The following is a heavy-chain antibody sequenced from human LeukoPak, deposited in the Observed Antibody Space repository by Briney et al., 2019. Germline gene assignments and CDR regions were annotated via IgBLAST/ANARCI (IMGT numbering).Heavy chain of an antibody. Sequence: ASVKVSCKASGYTFTSYYMHWVRQAPGQGLEWMGIINPSGGSTSYAQKFQGRVTITADKSTSTAYMELSSLRSEDTAVYYCARTVSSGRAAVFDPWGQGTLVTVSS. CDR3: ARTVSSGRAAVFDP. CDR2: INPSGGST. V-gene: IGHV1-46*01. D-gene: IGHD3-16*01. J-gene: IGHJ5*02. CDR1: GYTFTSYY.